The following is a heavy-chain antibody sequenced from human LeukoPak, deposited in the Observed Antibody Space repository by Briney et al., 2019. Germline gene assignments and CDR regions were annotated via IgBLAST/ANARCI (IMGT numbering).Heavy chain of an antibody. V-gene: IGHV3-30*04. D-gene: IGHD3-10*01. CDR3: ARGFPHAMVRGVNGAFDI. CDR1: GFTFSSYA. CDR2: ISYDGSNK. J-gene: IGHJ3*02. Sequence: GVSLRLSCAASGFTFSSYAMHWVRQTPGKGLEWVAVISYDGSNKYYADSVKGRFTISRDNSKNTLYLQMNSLRAEDTAVYYCARGFPHAMVRGVNGAFDIWGQGTMVTVSS.